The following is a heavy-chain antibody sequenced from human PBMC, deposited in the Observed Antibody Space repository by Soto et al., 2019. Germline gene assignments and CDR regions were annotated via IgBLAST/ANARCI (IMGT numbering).Heavy chain of an antibody. V-gene: IGHV1-18*01. CDR1: GYTFTSYG. CDR3: ARDRPRYYYDSSGYYYDSEDSYYYYGMDV. CDR2: ISAYNGNT. D-gene: IGHD3-22*01. J-gene: IGHJ6*02. Sequence: ASVKVSCKASGYTFTSYGISWVRQAPGQGLEWMGWISAYNGNTNYAQKLQGRVTMTTDTSTSTAYMELRSLRSDDTAVYYCARDRPRYYYDSSGYYYDSEDSYYYYGMDVWGQGTTVTV.